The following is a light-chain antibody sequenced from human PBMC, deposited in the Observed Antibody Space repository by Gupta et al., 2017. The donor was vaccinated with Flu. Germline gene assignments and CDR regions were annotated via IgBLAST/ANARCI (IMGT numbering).Light chain of an antibody. CDR2: DDS. CDR3: QVWDSSSDHPVV. J-gene: IGLJ2*01. CDR1: NIGSKS. Sequence: SYVVAQPPSVSVAPGPTARITWGGNNIGSKSVHWYQQKPGQAPVLVVYDDSDRPSGIPERFSGSNSGNTATLTISRVEAGDEADYYCQVWDSSSDHPVVFGGGTKLTVL. V-gene: IGLV3-21*02.